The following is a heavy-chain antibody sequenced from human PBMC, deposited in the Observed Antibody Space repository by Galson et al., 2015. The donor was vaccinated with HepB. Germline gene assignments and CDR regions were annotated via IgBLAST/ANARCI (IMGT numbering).Heavy chain of an antibody. CDR3: ASYTTKASGDY. CDR2: IYPGDGTT. J-gene: IGHJ4*02. V-gene: IGHV1-46*01. CDR1: GYIFTRYY. Sequence: SVKVSCKVSGYIFTRYYMHWVRQAPGQGLEWMGIIYPGDGTTTYAQKFQGRVAMTRDTSTSTVYMELSSLRIEDTAVYYCASYTTKASGDYWGQGTLVTVSS. D-gene: IGHD3-16*01.